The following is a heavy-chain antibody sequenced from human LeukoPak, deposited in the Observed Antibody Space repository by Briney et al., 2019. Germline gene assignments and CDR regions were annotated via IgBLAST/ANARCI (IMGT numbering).Heavy chain of an antibody. CDR3: AGGILYSGISIPGFDI. D-gene: IGHD1-26*01. Sequence: KPSETLSLTCTVSGGSISSSSYYWGWIRQPPGKGLEWIGSIYYSGSTYYNPSLKSRVTISVDTSKNQFSLKLSSVTAADTAVYYCAGGILYSGISIPGFDIWGQGTMVTVSS. CDR2: IYYSGST. J-gene: IGHJ3*02. CDR1: GGSISSSSYY. V-gene: IGHV4-39*01.